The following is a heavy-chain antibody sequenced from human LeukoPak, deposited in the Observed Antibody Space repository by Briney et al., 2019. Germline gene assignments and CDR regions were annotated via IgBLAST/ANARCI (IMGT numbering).Heavy chain of an antibody. Sequence: SETLSLTCSVSGGSITSSYWTWVRQPPGRGLEFIGYISNAGSTNYNPSLKSRVTISVDTAKNQLSVNLTSVTDADTAVYCCARDSQSARWLRLPFDYWGQGTLVTVSS. CDR2: ISNAGST. CDR1: GGSITSSY. J-gene: IGHJ4*02. V-gene: IGHV4-59*01. CDR3: ARDSQSARWLRLPFDY. D-gene: IGHD5-12*01.